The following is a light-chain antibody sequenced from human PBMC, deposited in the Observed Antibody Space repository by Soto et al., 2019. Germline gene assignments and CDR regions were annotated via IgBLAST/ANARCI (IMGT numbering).Light chain of an antibody. CDR1: QSLGSW. CDR3: QQYKSYPLT. CDR2: DAF. J-gene: IGKJ4*01. Sequence: DIQMTQSPSTLSAFVGDRVTITCRASQSLGSWLAWYQRKPGKVPKLLIYDAFSLTSGVPSRFSGRGSGTEFPLTVSSLQPDDFATYYCQQYKSYPLTFGGGTKVEIK. V-gene: IGKV1-5*01.